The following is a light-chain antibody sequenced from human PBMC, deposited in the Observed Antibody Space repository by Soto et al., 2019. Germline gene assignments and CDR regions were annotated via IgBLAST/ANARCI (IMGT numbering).Light chain of an antibody. V-gene: IGKV2-28*01. CDR3: MQARQTPRT. Sequence: EIVMTQSPLSLTVTPGEPASISCKSSQSLQHNNGNTLLDWYMQKPGQSPQLLIYLASRRAPGALDRVSGSGSGTDFTLRIITVEADEAVIYYCMQARQTPRTFGQGTKLEI. J-gene: IGKJ1*01. CDR1: QSLQHNNGNTL. CDR2: LAS.